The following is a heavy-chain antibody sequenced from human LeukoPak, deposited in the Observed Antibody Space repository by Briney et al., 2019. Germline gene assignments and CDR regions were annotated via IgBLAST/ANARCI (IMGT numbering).Heavy chain of an antibody. CDR2: ISGYNGNT. D-gene: IGHD1-26*01. CDR1: GYTFTNYG. J-gene: IGHJ4*02. V-gene: IGHV1-18*01. Sequence: ASVTVSCKASGYTFTNYGISWVRQAPGQGLEWMGWISGYNGNTNYARKLQGRVTMTTDTSTSTAYMELRSLRSDDTAVYYCAREGSTYFHYWGQGTLVSVSS. CDR3: AREGSTYFHY.